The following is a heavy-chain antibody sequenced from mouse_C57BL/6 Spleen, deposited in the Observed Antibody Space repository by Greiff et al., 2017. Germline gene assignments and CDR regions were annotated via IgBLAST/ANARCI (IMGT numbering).Heavy chain of an antibody. J-gene: IGHJ2*01. D-gene: IGHD2-3*01. V-gene: IGHV1-52*01. CDR3: ARGHGYYKDHYFDY. CDR2: IDPSDSET. CDR1: GYTSTSYW. Sequence: QVQLQQSGAELVRPGSSVKLSCKASGYTSTSYWMHWVKQRPIQGLEWIGNIDPSDSETHYNQKFKDKATLTVDKSSSTAYMQLSSLTSEDSAVYYCARGHGYYKDHYFDYWGQGTTLTVSS.